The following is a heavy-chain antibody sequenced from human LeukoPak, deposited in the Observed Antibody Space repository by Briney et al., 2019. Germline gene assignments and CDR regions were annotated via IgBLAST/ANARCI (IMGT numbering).Heavy chain of an antibody. CDR3: AREPTYEGLIY. J-gene: IGHJ4*02. CDR1: GLIFSAYW. D-gene: IGHD5-12*01. Sequence: GGSLRLSCAASGLIFSAYWMNWVRQAPGKGLEWVATISQDGSEKYYVDSVKGRFTISRDNAKNSLYPQMNSLRAEDTAVYFCAREPTYEGLIYWGQGTLVTVSS. CDR2: ISQDGSEK. V-gene: IGHV3-7*01.